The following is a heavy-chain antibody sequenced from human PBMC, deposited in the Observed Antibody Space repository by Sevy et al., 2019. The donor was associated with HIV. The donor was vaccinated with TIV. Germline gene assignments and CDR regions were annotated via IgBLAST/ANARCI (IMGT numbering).Heavy chain of an antibody. CDR2: INPNSGNT. V-gene: IGHV1-2*02. CDR3: SRDLRLRGYSYGCFDY. Sequence: ASVKVSCKASGYTFPGQYIHWVRQAPGHGLEWMGWINPNSGNTNYAQEFQGRVTMTRDTSISTAYMELGGLKSDDTAVYYCSRDLRLRGYSYGCFDYWGQGTLVTVSS. J-gene: IGHJ4*02. D-gene: IGHD5-18*01. CDR1: GYTFPGQY.